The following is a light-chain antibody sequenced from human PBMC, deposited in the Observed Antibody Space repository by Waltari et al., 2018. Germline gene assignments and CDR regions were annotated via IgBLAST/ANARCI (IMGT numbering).Light chain of an antibody. V-gene: IGKV1-33*01. J-gene: IGKJ4*01. CDR2: DAS. Sequence: IQMTQSPSSLSASVGYRVTITCQASQDISNYLNWFQQKPGKAPKLLIYDASNLETGVPSRFSGSGSGTHFTFTISSLQPEDIATYYCQQYDDLTPLTFGGGTKVEI. CDR3: QQYDDLTPLT. CDR1: QDISNY.